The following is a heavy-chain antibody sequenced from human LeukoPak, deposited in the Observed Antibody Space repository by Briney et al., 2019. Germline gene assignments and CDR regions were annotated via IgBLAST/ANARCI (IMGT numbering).Heavy chain of an antibody. Sequence: SETLSLTCIVSGDSIESSDYYWGWIRQPPGKGLEWIGSIYYSGNTYYNPSLKSRVTISVDTSNNHFSLELSSVTAADTAVYYCARVDIAVPPSSTFDYWGQGTLVTVSS. V-gene: IGHV4-39*02. CDR3: ARVDIAVPPSSTFDY. CDR1: GDSIESSDYY. J-gene: IGHJ4*02. D-gene: IGHD2-2*01. CDR2: IYYSGNT.